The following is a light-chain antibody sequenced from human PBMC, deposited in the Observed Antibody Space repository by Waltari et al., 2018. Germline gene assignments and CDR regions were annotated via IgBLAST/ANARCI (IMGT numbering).Light chain of an antibody. CDR3: CSYAGSSTWV. CDR1: SSYVGSYNF. Sequence: QSALTQPAPVSGSPGQSITIPCTGTSSYVGSYNFVSWYQQPPGKAPKLKIYEGRKRPSGVSNRFSGSKSGNTASLTISGLQAEDEADYYCCSYAGSSTWVFGGGTKLTVL. J-gene: IGLJ2*01. V-gene: IGLV2-23*01. CDR2: EGR.